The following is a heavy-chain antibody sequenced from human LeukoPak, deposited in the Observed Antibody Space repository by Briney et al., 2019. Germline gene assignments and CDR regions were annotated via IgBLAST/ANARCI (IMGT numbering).Heavy chain of an antibody. D-gene: IGHD6-19*01. V-gene: IGHV3-30*02. CDR2: IRYDGSNK. CDR1: GFTFSDSG. CDR3: AKAAIPRQWLGFIG. Sequence: PGGSLRLSCAASGFTFSDSGMHWVRQAPGKGLEWVAFIRYDGSNKYYADSVKGRFTISRDNSKNTLYLQMNSLRAEDTAVYYCAKAAIPRQWLGFIGWGQGTLVTVSS. J-gene: IGHJ4*02.